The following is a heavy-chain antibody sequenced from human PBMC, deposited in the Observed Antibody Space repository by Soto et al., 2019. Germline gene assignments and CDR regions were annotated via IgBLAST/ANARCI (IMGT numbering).Heavy chain of an antibody. V-gene: IGHV3-30-3*01. CDR3: ARDPYSNYVEYYFDY. J-gene: IGHJ4*02. CDR1: GFTFSSYA. CDR2: ISYDGSNK. Sequence: LRLSCAASGFTFSSYAMHWVRQAPGKGLEWVAVISYDGSNKYYADSVKGRFTISRDNSKNTLYLQMNSLRAEDTAVYYCARDPYSNYVEYYFDYWGQGTLVTVSS. D-gene: IGHD4-4*01.